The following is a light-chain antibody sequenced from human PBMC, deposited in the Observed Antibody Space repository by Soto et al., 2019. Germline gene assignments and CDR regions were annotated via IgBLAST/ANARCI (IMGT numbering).Light chain of an antibody. V-gene: IGLV2-18*02. CDR1: SSDVGSYNR. J-gene: IGLJ1*01. CDR3: SSYTSSSTLV. CDR2: DVS. Sequence: QSALTQPPSVSGSPGQSVTISCTGTSSDVGSYNRVSWYQQPPGTAPKLMIYDVSNRPSGVSNRFSGSKSGNTASLTISGLQAEDEADYYCSSYTSSSTLVFGTGTKLTVL.